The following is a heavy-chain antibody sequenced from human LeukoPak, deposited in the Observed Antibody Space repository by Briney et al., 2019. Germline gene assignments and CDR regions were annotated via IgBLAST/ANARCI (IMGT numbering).Heavy chain of an antibody. V-gene: IGHV3-23*01. J-gene: IGHJ4*02. CDR3: ARGAVAADFDC. CDR1: GFTFSSYA. CDR2: ISSSGVST. Sequence: PGGSLRLSCAASGFTFSSYAMSWVRQAPGKGLEWVSGISSSGVSTFYADSVKGRFTISRDNSRNTLYLQMNGLRTEDTAVYYCARGAVAADFDCWGQGTLVTVSS. D-gene: IGHD6-19*01.